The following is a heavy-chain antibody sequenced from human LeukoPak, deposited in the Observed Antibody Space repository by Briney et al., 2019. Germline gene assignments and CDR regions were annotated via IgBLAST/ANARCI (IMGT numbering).Heavy chain of an antibody. CDR2: IYYSGST. CDR3: ARQEELGYCSGGSCYRNDAFDI. CDR1: GGSISSSSYY. V-gene: IGHV4-39*01. Sequence: PSETLSLTCTVSGGSISSSSYYWGWLRQPPGKGLEWIGSIYYSGSTYYNPSLKSRVTIYVYTSKNQFSLKLSSVTAADTAVYYCARQEELGYCSGGSCYRNDAFDIWGQGTMVTVSS. D-gene: IGHD2-15*01. J-gene: IGHJ3*02.